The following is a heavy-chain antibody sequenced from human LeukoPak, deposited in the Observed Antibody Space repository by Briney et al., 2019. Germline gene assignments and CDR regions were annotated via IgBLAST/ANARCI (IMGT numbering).Heavy chain of an antibody. Sequence: GGSLRLSCAASGFTFNNYAMSWVRQTPGKGLEWVSTISGSNDNTYYADSVKGRFTISRDNSKNTLYLQMHSLRADDTALYYCANDFDYWGQGTLVTVSS. CDR3: ANDFDY. CDR2: ISGSNDNT. CDR1: GFTFNNYA. V-gene: IGHV3-23*01. J-gene: IGHJ4*02.